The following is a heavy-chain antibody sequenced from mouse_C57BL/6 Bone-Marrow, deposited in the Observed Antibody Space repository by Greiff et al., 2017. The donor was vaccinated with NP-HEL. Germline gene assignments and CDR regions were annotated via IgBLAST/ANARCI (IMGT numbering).Heavy chain of an antibody. D-gene: IGHD1-1*01. CDR3: TTWDTTVVVDY. V-gene: IGHV14-4*01. CDR1: GFNIKDDY. Sequence: EVKLMESGAELVRPGASVKLSCTASGFNIKDDYMHWVKQRPEQGLEWIGWIDPENGDTEYASKFQGKATITADTSSNTAYLQLSSLTSEDTAVYYGTTWDTTVVVDYWGQGTTLTVSS. J-gene: IGHJ2*01. CDR2: IDPENGDT.